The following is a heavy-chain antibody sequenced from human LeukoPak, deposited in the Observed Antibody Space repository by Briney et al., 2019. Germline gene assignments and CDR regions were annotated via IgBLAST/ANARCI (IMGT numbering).Heavy chain of an antibody. CDR1: GYSISSGYY. J-gene: IGHJ6*04. Sequence: SETLSLTCAVSGYSISSGYYWGWIRQPPGKGLEWIGSIYHSGSTYYNPSLKSRVAISVDTSKNQFSLKLSSVTAADTAVYYCARESTTGTTVGYYGMDVWGKGTTVTVSS. CDR3: ARESTTGTTVGYYGMDV. CDR2: IYHSGST. V-gene: IGHV4-38-2*02. D-gene: IGHD1-1*01.